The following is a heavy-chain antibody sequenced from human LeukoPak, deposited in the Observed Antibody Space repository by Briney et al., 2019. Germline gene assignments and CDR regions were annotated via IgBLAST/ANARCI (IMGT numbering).Heavy chain of an antibody. V-gene: IGHV1-69*06. CDR2: IIPIFGTA. CDR1: GGTFSSYA. Sequence: SVKVSCKASGGTFSSYAISWVRQAPGQGLEWMGGIIPIFGTANYAQKFQGRVTITADKSTSIAYMELSSLRSEDTAVYYCVRGPASYYDFWSGYLYQFDYWGQGTLVTVSS. CDR3: VRGPASYYDFWSGYLYQFDY. J-gene: IGHJ4*02. D-gene: IGHD3-3*01.